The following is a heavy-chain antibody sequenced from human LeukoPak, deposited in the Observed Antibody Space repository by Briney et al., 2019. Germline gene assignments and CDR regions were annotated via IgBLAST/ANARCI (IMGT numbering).Heavy chain of an antibody. D-gene: IGHD3-16*01. J-gene: IGHJ4*02. CDR2: IKQDGSEK. CDR1: GFNFNLYY. Sequence: GGSLRLSCAASGFNFNLYYMNWVRQAPGKALEWVASIKQDGSEKYYVDSVKGRFTISRDIADNSVYLQMNSLRAEDTAVYYCAKVRWGSDDALDSWGQGTLVTGSS. V-gene: IGHV3-7*01. CDR3: AKVRWGSDDALDS.